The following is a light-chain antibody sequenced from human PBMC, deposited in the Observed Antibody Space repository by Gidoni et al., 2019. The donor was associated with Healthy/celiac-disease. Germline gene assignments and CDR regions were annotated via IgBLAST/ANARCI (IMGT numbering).Light chain of an antibody. CDR3: QQYGSSPGT. J-gene: IGKJ1*01. CDR1: QSVSSSY. CDR2: GAS. V-gene: IGKV3-20*01. Sequence: IAFTQSPCTLSLSPGERATLSCRASQSVSSSYLAWYQQKPGQAPRLLIYGASSRATGIPDRFSGSGSGTDFTLTISRLEPEDFAVYYCQQYGSSPGTFGQGTKVEIK.